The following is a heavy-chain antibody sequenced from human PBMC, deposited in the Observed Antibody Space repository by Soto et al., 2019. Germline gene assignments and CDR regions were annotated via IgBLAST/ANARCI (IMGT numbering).Heavy chain of an antibody. V-gene: IGHV1-3*01. CDR2: INAGNGNT. J-gene: IGHJ4*02. CDR1: GYTFTSYA. D-gene: IGHD6-13*01. Sequence: ASVKVSCKASGYTFTSYAMHWVRQAPGQRLEWMGWINAGNGNTKYSQKFQGRVTITRDTSASTAYMELSSLRSEDTAVYYCARNIGAAAGTFDYRGQGTLVTVSS. CDR3: ARNIGAAAGTFDY.